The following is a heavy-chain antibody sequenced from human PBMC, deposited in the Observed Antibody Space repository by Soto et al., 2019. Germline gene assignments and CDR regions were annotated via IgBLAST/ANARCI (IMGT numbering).Heavy chain of an antibody. J-gene: IGHJ4*02. Sequence: EVQLLESGGGLVQPAGSLRLSCTASGFTFSNYAMSWVRQAPGKGLEWVSTISGSGDSTNYADSVKGQFAISRDKSNNMLYVQMDSLRVEDRSVYYCAKENRRGYCSGGICYGYFDYWGQGTLVTVSS. D-gene: IGHD2-15*01. CDR2: ISGSGDST. V-gene: IGHV3-23*01. CDR1: GFTFSNYA. CDR3: AKENRRGYCSGGICYGYFDY.